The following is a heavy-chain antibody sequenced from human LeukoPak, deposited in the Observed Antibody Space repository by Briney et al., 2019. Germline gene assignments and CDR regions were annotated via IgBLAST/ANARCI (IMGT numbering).Heavy chain of an antibody. J-gene: IGHJ4*02. Sequence: SETLSLTCAVYGVSFSGYYWSWIRQPPGKGLEWSGEINHSGSTNYNPSLKSRVTISVATSKNQFSLKLSSVTAADTAVYYCARVGVVAATHAIDYWGQGTLVTVSS. CDR3: ARVGVVAATHAIDY. CDR2: INHSGST. CDR1: GVSFSGYY. V-gene: IGHV4-34*01. D-gene: IGHD2-15*01.